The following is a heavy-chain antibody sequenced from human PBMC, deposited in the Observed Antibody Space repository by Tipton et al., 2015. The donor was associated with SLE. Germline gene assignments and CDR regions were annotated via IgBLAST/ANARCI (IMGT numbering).Heavy chain of an antibody. V-gene: IGHV3-9*01. D-gene: IGHD3-16*01. CDR2: LSWNSGSI. Sequence: SLRLSCAASGFTFDDYAMHWVRQAPGKGLEWVSGLSWNSGSIGYADFVKGRFTISRDNAENSLYLQMNSLRAEDTALYYCTKDIGALPGFGMDVWGQGTTVTVSS. J-gene: IGHJ6*02. CDR3: TKDIGALPGFGMDV. CDR1: GFTFDDYA.